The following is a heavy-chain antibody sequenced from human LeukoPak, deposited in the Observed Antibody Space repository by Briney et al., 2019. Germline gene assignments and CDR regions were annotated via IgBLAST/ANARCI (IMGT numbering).Heavy chain of an antibody. J-gene: IGHJ4*02. D-gene: IGHD3-22*01. V-gene: IGHV3-33*08. CDR1: GFTFSSYA. Sequence: GGSLRLSCAASGFTFSSYAMHWVRQAPGKGLEWVAVIWYDGSNKYYADSVKGRFTISRDNSKNTLYLQMNSLRAEDTAVYYCAASSSGYCDYWGQGTLVTVSS. CDR2: IWYDGSNK. CDR3: AASSSGYCDY.